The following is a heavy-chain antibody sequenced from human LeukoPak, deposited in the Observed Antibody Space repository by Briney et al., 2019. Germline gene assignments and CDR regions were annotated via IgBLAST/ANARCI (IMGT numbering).Heavy chain of an antibody. CDR3: ATADTAMVTFDY. CDR2: IYYSGST. Sequence: SETLSLTCTVSGGSISGGGYYWSWIRQHPGKGLEWIGYIYYSGSTYYNPSLKSRVTISVDTSKNQFSLKLSSVTAADTAVYYCATADTAMVTFDYWGQGTLVTVSS. V-gene: IGHV4-31*03. D-gene: IGHD5-18*01. J-gene: IGHJ4*02. CDR1: GGSISGGGYY.